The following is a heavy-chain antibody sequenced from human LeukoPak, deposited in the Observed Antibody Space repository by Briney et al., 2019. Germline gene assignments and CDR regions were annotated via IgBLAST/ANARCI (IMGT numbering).Heavy chain of an antibody. D-gene: IGHD2-2*01. Sequence: GGSLRLSCAASGFTFSNVWMSWVRQAPGKGLAWVGRIKTKTDGGTTDYAAPVKGRFTISRDDSKNTLYLQMNSLKTDDTAVYYCTTDRSRSYFGSWGQGTLVTVSS. V-gene: IGHV3-15*01. CDR2: IKTKTDGGTT. CDR1: GFTFSNVW. J-gene: IGHJ4*02. CDR3: TTDRSRSYFGS.